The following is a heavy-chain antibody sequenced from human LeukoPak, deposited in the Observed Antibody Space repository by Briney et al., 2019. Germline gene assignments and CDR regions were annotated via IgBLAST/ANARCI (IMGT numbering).Heavy chain of an antibody. Sequence: SETLSLTCTVSGGSIRRYYWSWIRQPPGKGLEWIGYIYYSGTTNSNPSLKSRVSISVDTSRNQFSLKLSSVTAADTAVYYCARQYYTSGPPRVFDYWGQGTLVTVSS. CDR3: ARQYYTSGPPRVFDY. V-gene: IGHV4-59*08. D-gene: IGHD6-19*01. CDR1: GGSIRRYY. J-gene: IGHJ4*02. CDR2: IYYSGTT.